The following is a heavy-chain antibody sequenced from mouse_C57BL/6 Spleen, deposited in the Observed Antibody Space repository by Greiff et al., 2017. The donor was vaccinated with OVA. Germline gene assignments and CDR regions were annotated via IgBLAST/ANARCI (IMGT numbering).Heavy chain of an antibody. CDR1: GFTFSSYG. J-gene: IGHJ1*03. CDR2: ISSGGSYT. D-gene: IGHD1-1*01. Sequence: EVQVVESGGDLVKPGGSLKLSCAASGFTFSSYGMSWVRQTPDKRLEWVATISSGGSYTYYPDSVKGRFTISRDNAKNTLYLQMSSLKSEDTAMYYCARHEDTTVVADWYCDVWGTGTTVTVSS. V-gene: IGHV5-6*01. CDR3: ARHEDTTVVADWYCDV.